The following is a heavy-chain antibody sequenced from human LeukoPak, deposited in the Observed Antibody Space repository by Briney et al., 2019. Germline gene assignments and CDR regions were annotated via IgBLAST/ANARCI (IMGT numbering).Heavy chain of an antibody. Sequence: GGSLRLSCAASGFTFSSYAMSWVRQAPGKGLEWVSGISGSGDNTYYADPVKGRFTISRDNSKYTLYVQVNSLGTEDTAAYYCAKGGYYDSSGSFYFDYWGQGTLVTVSS. D-gene: IGHD3-22*01. V-gene: IGHV3-23*01. CDR2: ISGSGDNT. CDR3: AKGGYYDSSGSFYFDY. CDR1: GFTFSSYA. J-gene: IGHJ4*02.